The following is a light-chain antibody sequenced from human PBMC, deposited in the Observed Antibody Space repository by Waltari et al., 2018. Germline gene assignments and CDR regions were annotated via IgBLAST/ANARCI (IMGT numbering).Light chain of an antibody. Sequence: QSVLTQPPSVSGAPGQRVTISCTGSSSNIGAGYDVHWYHQLPGTAPKLLIYRNHTRPAGVPDRFSGSKSGTSASLAITGLQAEDEADYYCQSYDSSLSGFWVFGGGTKLTVL. CDR3: QSYDSSLSGFWV. J-gene: IGLJ3*02. V-gene: IGLV1-40*01. CDR1: SSNIGAGYD. CDR2: RNH.